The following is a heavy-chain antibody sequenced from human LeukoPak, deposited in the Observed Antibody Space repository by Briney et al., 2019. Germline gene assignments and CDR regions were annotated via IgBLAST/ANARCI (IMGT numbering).Heavy chain of an antibody. V-gene: IGHV3-9*01. CDR3: AKRSSSSWYFNWFDP. CDR1: GFTFDDYA. J-gene: IGHJ5*02. D-gene: IGHD6-13*01. Sequence: GGSLRLSCAASGFTFDDYAMHWVRQAPGKGLEWVSGISWNSGSIGYADSVKGRFTISRDNAKNSLYLQMNSLRAEDTALYYCAKRSSSSWYFNWFDPWGQGTLVTVSS. CDR2: ISWNSGSI.